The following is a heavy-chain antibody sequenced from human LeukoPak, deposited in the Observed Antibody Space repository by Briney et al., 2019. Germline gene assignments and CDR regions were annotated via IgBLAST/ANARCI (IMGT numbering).Heavy chain of an antibody. CDR3: ARVFGVVIS. V-gene: IGHV3-21*01. Sequence: GGSLRLSCADSGFTLSAYGMHWVRQAPGKGLEWVSSISSSSSYIYYADSVKGRFTISRDNAKNSLYLQMNSLRAEDTAVYYCARVFGVVISWGQGTLVTVSS. D-gene: IGHD3-3*01. CDR1: GFTLSAYG. J-gene: IGHJ4*02. CDR2: ISSSSSYI.